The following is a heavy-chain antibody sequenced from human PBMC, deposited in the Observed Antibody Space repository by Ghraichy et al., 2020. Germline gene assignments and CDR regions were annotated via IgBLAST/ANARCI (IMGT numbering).Heavy chain of an antibody. V-gene: IGHV4-34*01. CDR1: GGSFSGYY. D-gene: IGHD6-6*01. Sequence: SETLSLTCAVYGGSFSGYYWSWIRQPPGKGLEWIGEINHSGSTNYNPSLKSRVTISVDTSKNQFSLKLSSVTAADTAVYYCARRVGLYSSSWRGRYYFDYWGQGTLVTVSS. CDR3: ARRVGLYSSSWRGRYYFDY. CDR2: INHSGST. J-gene: IGHJ4*02.